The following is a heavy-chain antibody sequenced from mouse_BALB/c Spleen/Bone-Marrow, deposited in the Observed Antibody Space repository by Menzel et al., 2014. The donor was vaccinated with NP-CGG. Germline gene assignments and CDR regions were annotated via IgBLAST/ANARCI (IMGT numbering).Heavy chain of an antibody. V-gene: IGHV14-4*02. D-gene: IGHD1-1*01. CDR2: IDPENGDT. CDR3: NAHITTVSY. Sequence: VQLKQSGAELVRSGASVKLSCTASGFNIKDYYMHWVKRRPEQGLEWIGWIDPENGDTEYVPKFQGKATMTADTSSTTAYLQLSSLTSEDAAVYYCNAHITTVSYWGQVTTLTVSS. J-gene: IGHJ2*01. CDR1: GFNIKDYY.